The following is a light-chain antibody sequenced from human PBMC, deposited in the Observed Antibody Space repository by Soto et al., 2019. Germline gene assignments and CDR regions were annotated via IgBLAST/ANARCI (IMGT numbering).Light chain of an antibody. CDR3: QQYGSSPSIT. CDR2: GAS. Sequence: EIVIAQSPATLSVSRGGRATLSCRASQSVSSNLAWYQQKPCQAPRLLIFGASTRATGIPDRFSGSGSGTDFTLTISRLEPEDFAVYYCQQYGSSPSITFGQGTRLEIK. J-gene: IGKJ5*01. V-gene: IGKV3-20*01. CDR1: QSVSSN.